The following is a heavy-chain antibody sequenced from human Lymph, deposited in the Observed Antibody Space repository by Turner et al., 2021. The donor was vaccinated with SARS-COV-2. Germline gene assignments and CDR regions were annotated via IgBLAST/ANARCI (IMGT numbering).Heavy chain of an antibody. J-gene: IGHJ4*02. CDR2: IYYTGST. V-gene: IGHV4-59*01. CDR3: ARLVPAGRYYFDY. CDR1: GGSISSYY. Sequence: QVQLRESGPGLVKPSATLSLTCTVSGGSISSYYWSWIRQPPGKGLEWIGDIYYTGSTIYSPSLKSPVNISVDTSKNQYSLKLSSVTAADSAVYYCARLVPAGRYYFDYWGQGTLVTVSS. D-gene: IGHD2-2*01.